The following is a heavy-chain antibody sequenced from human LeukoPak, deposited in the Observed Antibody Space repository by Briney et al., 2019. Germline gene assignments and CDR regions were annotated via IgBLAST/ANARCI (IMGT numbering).Heavy chain of an antibody. V-gene: IGHV4-4*07. Sequence: SETLSLTCTVSGGSISSYYWSWIRQPAGKGLEWIGRIYTSGSTNYNPSLKSRVTMSVDTSKNQFSLKLSSVTAADTAVYYCARVRNHYGSGSEYYYYYYYMDVWGKGTTVTISS. CDR2: IYTSGST. CDR1: GGSISSYY. D-gene: IGHD3-10*01. CDR3: ARVRNHYGSGSEYYYYYYYMDV. J-gene: IGHJ6*03.